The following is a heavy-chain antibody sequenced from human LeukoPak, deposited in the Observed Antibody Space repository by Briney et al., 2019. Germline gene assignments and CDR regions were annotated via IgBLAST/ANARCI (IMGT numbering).Heavy chain of an antibody. Sequence: PGGPLRLSCAASGFTFSNYGMHWVRQAPGKGLEWVAVISYDGSNKYYADSVKGRFTISRDNSKNTLYLQMNSLRAEDTAVYYCAKSTGYSSGWYTYWGQGTLVTVSS. CDR3: AKSTGYSSGWYTY. J-gene: IGHJ4*02. D-gene: IGHD6-19*01. V-gene: IGHV3-30*18. CDR2: ISYDGSNK. CDR1: GFTFSNYG.